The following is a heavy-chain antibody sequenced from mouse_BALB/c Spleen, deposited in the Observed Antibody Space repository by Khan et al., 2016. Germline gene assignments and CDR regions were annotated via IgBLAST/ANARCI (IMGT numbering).Heavy chain of an antibody. CDR1: GYTFSSYW. CDR2: ILPGSGST. D-gene: IGHD1-1*01. Sequence: QVQLQQSGAELMKPGASVKISCKATGYTFSSYWIEWVKQRPGHGLEWIGEILPGSGSTNYNEKFKGKATFTADTSSNTAYMQLSSLTSADSAVYYCARLVSVGGTIMDYWGQGTSVTVSS. CDR3: ARLVSVGGTIMDY. V-gene: IGHV1-9*01. J-gene: IGHJ4*01.